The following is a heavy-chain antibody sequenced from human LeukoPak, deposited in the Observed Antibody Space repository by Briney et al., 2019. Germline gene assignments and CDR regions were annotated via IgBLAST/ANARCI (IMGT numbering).Heavy chain of an antibody. Sequence: SETLSLTCNVSGVSISTHYWSWIRQSPRKGLEWIGFIYHSGTTNYNPSLKSRVTISIDTSKNEFSLKLTSVTAADTAVYFCAREANYYGSGSYFEGTFDYWGQGTPVTVSS. CDR2: IYHSGTT. D-gene: IGHD3-10*01. V-gene: IGHV4-59*11. CDR3: AREANYYGSGSYFEGTFDY. CDR1: GVSISTHY. J-gene: IGHJ4*02.